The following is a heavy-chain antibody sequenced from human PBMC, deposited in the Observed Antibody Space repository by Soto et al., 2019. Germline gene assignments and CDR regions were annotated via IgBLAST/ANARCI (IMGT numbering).Heavy chain of an antibody. V-gene: IGHV4-59*01. CDR3: ARDRGYWDGMDV. CDR1: GGSISSYY. Sequence: QVQLQESGPGLVKPSETLSLTCTVSGGSISSYYWSWIRQPPGKGLEWIGYIYYSGSTNYNPSLKSRVTISVDTSKNQFSLKLSSVTAADTAVYYCARDRGYWDGMDVWGQGTTVTVSS. J-gene: IGHJ6*02. CDR2: IYYSGST. D-gene: IGHD2-8*02.